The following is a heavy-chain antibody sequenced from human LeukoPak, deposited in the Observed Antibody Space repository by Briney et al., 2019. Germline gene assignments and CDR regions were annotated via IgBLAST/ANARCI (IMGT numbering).Heavy chain of an antibody. D-gene: IGHD1-26*01. V-gene: IGHV3-23*01. Sequence: GGSLRLSCAASGFTFSSYAMSWVRQAPGKGLEWVSAISGSGGSTYYADSVKGRFTISRDNSKNTLYLQMNSLRAEDTAVYYCAKDRLLYKPGATLIFDYWGQGTLVTVSS. CDR1: GFTFSSYA. CDR3: AKDRLLYKPGATLIFDY. CDR2: ISGSGGST. J-gene: IGHJ4*02.